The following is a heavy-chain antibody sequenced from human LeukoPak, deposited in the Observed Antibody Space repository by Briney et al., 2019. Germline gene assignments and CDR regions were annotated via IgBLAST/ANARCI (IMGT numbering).Heavy chain of an antibody. CDR2: ITAYSGHI. Sequence: GASVKVSCKTSGYTFDSYGISWVRQAPGQGLEWMAWITAYSGHIDYAQNLQGRATVTTDTSTSTAHMELRSLRSDDTAVYYYARGGRTTAPDFWGQGTLVTVTS. J-gene: IGHJ4*02. CDR3: ARGGRTTAPDF. CDR1: GYTFDSYG. D-gene: IGHD2/OR15-2a*01. V-gene: IGHV1-18*01.